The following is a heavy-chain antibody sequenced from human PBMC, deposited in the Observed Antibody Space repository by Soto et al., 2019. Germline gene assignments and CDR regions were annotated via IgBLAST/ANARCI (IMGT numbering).Heavy chain of an antibody. V-gene: IGHV3-30-3*01. CDR1: GFTFSSYA. CDR3: ASGVRGVYDY. Sequence: QVQLVESGGGVVQPGRSLRLSCAASGFTFSSYAMHWVRQAPGKGLEWVAVISYDGSNKYYADSVKGRFTISRDNSKNTLYLQMNSLRAEDTAVYYCASGVRGVYDYWGQGTLVTVSS. CDR2: ISYDGSNK. J-gene: IGHJ4*02. D-gene: IGHD3-10*01.